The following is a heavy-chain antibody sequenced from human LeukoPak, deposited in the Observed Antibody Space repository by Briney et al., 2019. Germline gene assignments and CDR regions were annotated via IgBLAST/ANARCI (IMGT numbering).Heavy chain of an antibody. CDR2: ISGGGGNT. Sequence: GGAPRLSCAASGFTLRSYAITWGRQGPGKGVEGGSDISGGGGNTYYADSVKGRFTISRDNSKNTLYLQMHSLRAEDTAMYYCAIYSGYGTNAFDIWGQGTMVTVSS. J-gene: IGHJ3*02. V-gene: IGHV3-23*01. CDR1: GFTLRSYA. D-gene: IGHD5-12*01. CDR3: AIYSGYGTNAFDI.